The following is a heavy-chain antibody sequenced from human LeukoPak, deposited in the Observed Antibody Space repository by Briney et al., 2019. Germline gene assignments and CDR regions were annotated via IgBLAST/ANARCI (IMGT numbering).Heavy chain of an antibody. Sequence: GGSLRLSCAASGFTFSSYSMNWVRQARGKGLEWVSSISSSSSYIYYADSVKGRFTISRDNAKNSLYLQMNSLRAEDTAVYYCARDNHRGYSYGFDYWGQGTLVTASS. J-gene: IGHJ4*02. D-gene: IGHD5-18*01. V-gene: IGHV3-21*01. CDR3: ARDNHRGYSYGFDY. CDR2: ISSSSSYI. CDR1: GFTFSSYS.